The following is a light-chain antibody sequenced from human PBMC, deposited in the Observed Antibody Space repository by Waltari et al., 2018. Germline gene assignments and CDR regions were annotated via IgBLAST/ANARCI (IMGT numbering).Light chain of an antibody. CDR2: AAS. CDR1: QGISIY. Sequence: IRMTQSPSSFSASTGDRVTITCRASQGISIYLAWYKQKPGKAPKLLIYAASTLQRGVPSRFSGSGSGTDFTLTISCLQSEDFATYYCQQYYSYPRTFGQGTKVEIK. V-gene: IGKV1-8*01. J-gene: IGKJ1*01. CDR3: QQYYSYPRT.